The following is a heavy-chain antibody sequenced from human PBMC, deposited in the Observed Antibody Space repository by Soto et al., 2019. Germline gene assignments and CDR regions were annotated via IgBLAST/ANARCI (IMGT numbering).Heavy chain of an antibody. Sequence: RQCCSAAIFTLGSHAMYCVRQAPGQGLEYLSAISRKGDNTYYADSVKGRFTFSRDNSKNTLYLQMTSLRTEDTGVYYCVKVIYDSGWYGFYFDYWGQGT. D-gene: IGHD6-19*01. J-gene: IGHJ4*02. CDR2: ISRKGDNT. CDR1: IFTLGSHA. V-gene: IGHV3-64D*06. CDR3: VKVIYDSGWYGFYFDY.